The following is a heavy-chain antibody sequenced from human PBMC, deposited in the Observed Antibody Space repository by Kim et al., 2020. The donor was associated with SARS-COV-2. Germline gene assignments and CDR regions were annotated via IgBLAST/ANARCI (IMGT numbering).Heavy chain of an antibody. CDR2: ISSSSSYI. V-gene: IGHV3-21*01. D-gene: IGHD2-2*02. CDR1: GFTFSSYS. J-gene: IGHJ4*02. Sequence: GGSLRLSCAASGFTFSSYSMNWVRQAPGKGLEWVSSISSSSSYIYYADSVKGRFTISRDNAKNSLYLQMNSLRAEDTAVYYCARAPEVVPAAIGRFDYWGQGTLVTVSS. CDR3: ARAPEVVPAAIGRFDY.